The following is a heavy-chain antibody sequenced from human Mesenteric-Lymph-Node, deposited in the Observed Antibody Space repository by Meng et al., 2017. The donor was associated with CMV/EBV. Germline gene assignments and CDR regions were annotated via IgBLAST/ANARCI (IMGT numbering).Heavy chain of an antibody. CDR1: GFTVSSNY. CDR3: ARRNYYDSSGYYEGDAFDI. Sequence: GGSLRLSCAASGFTVSSNYMSWVRQAPGKGLEWVSVIYSGGSTYYADSVKGRFTISRDNSKNTLYLQMNSLRAEDTAVYYCARRNYYDSSGYYEGDAFDIWGQGTMVTVSS. CDR2: IYSGGST. D-gene: IGHD3-22*01. J-gene: IGHJ3*02. V-gene: IGHV3-66*02.